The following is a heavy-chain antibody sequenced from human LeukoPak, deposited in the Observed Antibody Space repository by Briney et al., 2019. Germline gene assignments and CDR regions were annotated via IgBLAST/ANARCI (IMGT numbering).Heavy chain of an antibody. CDR2: IYYSGST. CDR1: GYSISSSNW. Sequence: SDTLSLTCAVSGYSISSSNWWGCLRQPPGKGLEWMGYIYYSGSTYYNPSLKSRVTMSVDTSKNQFSLKLSAVTAVATAVYYCARIKSAWSYDAFDIWGQGTMVTVSS. CDR3: ARIKSAWSYDAFDI. D-gene: IGHD6-19*01. V-gene: IGHV4-28*01. J-gene: IGHJ3*02.